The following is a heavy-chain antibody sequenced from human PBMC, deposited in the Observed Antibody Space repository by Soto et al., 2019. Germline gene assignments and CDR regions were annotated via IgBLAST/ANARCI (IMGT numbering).Heavy chain of an antibody. CDR3: ARDSSGYDQCFDY. Sequence: EVQLVESGGGLVQPGGSLRLSCAASGFTFSSYSMNWVRQAPGKGLEWVSYISSSSSTIYYADSVKGRFTISRDNAKNSLYLQMNSLRAEDTAVYYCARDSSGYDQCFDYWGQGTLFTVSS. D-gene: IGHD5-12*01. CDR1: GFTFSSYS. CDR2: ISSSSSTI. V-gene: IGHV3-48*01. J-gene: IGHJ4*02.